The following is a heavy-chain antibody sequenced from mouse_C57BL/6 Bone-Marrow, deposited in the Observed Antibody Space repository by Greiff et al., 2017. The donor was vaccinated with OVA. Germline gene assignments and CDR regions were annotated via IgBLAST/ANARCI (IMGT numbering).Heavy chain of an antibody. CDR1: GYTFTDYY. CDR2: IYPGSGNT. CDR3: ARNYYGSSYVPWFAY. D-gene: IGHD1-1*01. Sequence: QVQLQQSGAELVRPGASVKLSCKASGYTFTDYYINWVKQRPGQGLEWIARIYPGSGNTYYNEKFKGKATLTAEKSSSTAYMQLSSLTSEYSAVYFCARNYYGSSYVPWFAYWGQGTLVTVSA. J-gene: IGHJ3*01. V-gene: IGHV1-76*01.